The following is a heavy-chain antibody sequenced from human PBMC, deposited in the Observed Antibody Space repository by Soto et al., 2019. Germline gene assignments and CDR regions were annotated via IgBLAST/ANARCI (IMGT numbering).Heavy chain of an antibody. CDR1: AFTYSDYA. Sequence: PGGSLRLSCAASAFTYSDYAMTWVRQAPGKGLEWVSAISGSGGYTYYADSVKGRFTISRDNSKNTLYLQMNSLRAEDTAVCYCAKEVLQDWGQDYYYGMDVWGQGTTVTVSS. V-gene: IGHV3-23*01. D-gene: IGHD7-27*01. CDR3: AKEVLQDWGQDYYYGMDV. CDR2: ISGSGGYT. J-gene: IGHJ6*01.